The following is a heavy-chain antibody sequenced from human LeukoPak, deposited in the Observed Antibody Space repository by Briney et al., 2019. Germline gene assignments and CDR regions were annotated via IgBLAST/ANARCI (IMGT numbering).Heavy chain of an antibody. V-gene: IGHV3-53*01. D-gene: IGHD1-26*01. CDR2: IYSGGST. CDR3: ARDHRYSMRYYGANLDYFDY. Sequence: PGGSLRLSCAASGFTVSSNYMSWVRQAPGKGLEWVSVIYSGGSTYYADSVKGRFTISRDNSKNTLYLQMNSLRAEDTAVYYCARDHRYSMRYYGANLDYFDYWGQGTLVTVSS. J-gene: IGHJ4*02. CDR1: GFTVSSNY.